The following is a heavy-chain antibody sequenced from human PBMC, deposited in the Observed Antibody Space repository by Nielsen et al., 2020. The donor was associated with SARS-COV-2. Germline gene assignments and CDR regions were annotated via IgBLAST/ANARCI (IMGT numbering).Heavy chain of an antibody. CDR3: AKANCSSTSCLNWFDP. CDR1: GFTFSSYW. D-gene: IGHD2-2*01. Sequence: GESLKISCAASGFTFSSYWMNWVRQAPGKGLEWVANIKQDGSGKYYGDSVKGRFTISRDNAKNSLYLQMNSLRAEDTALYYCAKANCSSTSCLNWFDPWGQGTLVTVSS. V-gene: IGHV3-7*03. J-gene: IGHJ5*02. CDR2: IKQDGSGK.